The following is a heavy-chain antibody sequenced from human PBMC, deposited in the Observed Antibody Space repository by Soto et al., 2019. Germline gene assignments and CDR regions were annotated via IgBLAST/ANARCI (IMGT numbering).Heavy chain of an antibody. CDR2: INLNSGGT. CDR1: GYTFTGHY. J-gene: IGHJ4*02. V-gene: IGHV1-2*02. CDR3: GRSGRLDYFDY. Sequence: ASVKVSCKASGYTFTGHYMHWVRQAPGQGLEWMGWINLNSGGTNYAQKFQGRVTMTRDTSITTAYMEVNRLTYDDTAVYYCGRSGRLDYFDYWGQGTLVTVCS. D-gene: IGHD3-3*01.